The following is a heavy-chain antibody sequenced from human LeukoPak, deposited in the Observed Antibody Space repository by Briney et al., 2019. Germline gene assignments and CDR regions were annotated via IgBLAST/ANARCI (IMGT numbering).Heavy chain of an antibody. V-gene: IGHV1-24*01. CDR2: FDPQDGET. D-gene: IGHD6-13*01. J-gene: IGHJ6*02. Sequence: ASVTVSCTVSGYTLTELSMHWVRQAPGKGLEWMAGFDPQDGETIYAQKFQGRVTITEDTSTDTAYMELSSLRSEDTAVYYCATGGTAGRDAYYYYYGMDVWGQGTTVTVSS. CDR1: GYTLTELS. CDR3: ATGGTAGRDAYYYYYGMDV.